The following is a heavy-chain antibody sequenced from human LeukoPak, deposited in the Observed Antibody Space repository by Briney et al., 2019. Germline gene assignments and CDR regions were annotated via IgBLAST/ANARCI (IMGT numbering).Heavy chain of an antibody. CDR1: GGSISSYY. J-gene: IGHJ4*02. CDR3: ARERGEEYSSGWYKTNFFDT. Sequence: SETLSLTCTVSGGSISSYYWSWIRQPPGKGLEWIGEINHSGSTNYNPSLKSRVTISVDTSKNQFSLKLSSVTAADTAVYYCARERGEEYSSGWYKTNFFDTWGQGTRVTVSS. D-gene: IGHD6-19*01. V-gene: IGHV4-34*01. CDR2: INHSGST.